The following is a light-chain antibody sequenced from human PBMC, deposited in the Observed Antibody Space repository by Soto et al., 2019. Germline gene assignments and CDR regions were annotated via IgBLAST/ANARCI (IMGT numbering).Light chain of an antibody. CDR2: NDN. Sequence: QSVLTQPPSASGTPGQRVTISCSGSSSNIGSNTVNWYQQLPGTAPKLLIYNDNQRPSGVPDRFSGSKYGTAASLAISGLQSGDEADYACAAWDASLNGYVFGTGTKLTGL. CDR1: SSNIGSNT. V-gene: IGLV1-44*01. J-gene: IGLJ1*01. CDR3: AAWDASLNGYV.